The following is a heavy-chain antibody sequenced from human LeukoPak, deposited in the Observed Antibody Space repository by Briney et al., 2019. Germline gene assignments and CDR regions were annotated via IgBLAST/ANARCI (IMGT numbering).Heavy chain of an antibody. J-gene: IGHJ4*02. Sequence: SATLSLTCIVSGGSIGSYYWGWVRQTPGKGLEWIGYVYYTGRTNYNPSLKSRVTILVDTSKNQFSLKLSSVTAADTAVYYCARLTEGWWGQGALVTVSS. V-gene: IGHV4-59*08. D-gene: IGHD2-15*01. CDR1: GGSIGSYY. CDR2: VYYTGRT. CDR3: ARLTEGW.